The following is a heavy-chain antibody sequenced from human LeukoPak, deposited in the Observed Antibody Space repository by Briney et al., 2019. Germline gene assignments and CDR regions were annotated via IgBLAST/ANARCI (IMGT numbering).Heavy chain of an antibody. V-gene: IGHV4-39*07. D-gene: IGHD3-22*01. Sequence: PSETLSLTCTVSGGSISTSNYYWGWIRQPPGKGLEWIGNIFYSGSTYYSPSLKSRVTMSVDTSKNQFSLKLSSVTAADTAVYYCARAGYYYDSSGLNWFDPWGQGTLVTVSS. CDR1: GGSISTSNYY. CDR3: ARAGYYYDSSGLNWFDP. J-gene: IGHJ5*02. CDR2: IFYSGST.